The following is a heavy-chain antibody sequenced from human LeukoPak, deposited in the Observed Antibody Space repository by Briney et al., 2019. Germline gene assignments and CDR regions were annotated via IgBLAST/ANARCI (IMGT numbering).Heavy chain of an antibody. CDR2: ISAYNGNT. CDR1: GYTFTSYG. D-gene: IGHD5-24*01. V-gene: IGHV1-18*01. CDR3: ARWAASRGYFDY. Sequence: ASVKVSCKASGYTFTSYGISWVRQAPGQGLEWMGWISAYNGNTNYARKLQGRVTMTTDTSTSTAYMELRSLRSDDTAVYYCARWAASRGYFDYWGQGTLVTVSS. J-gene: IGHJ4*02.